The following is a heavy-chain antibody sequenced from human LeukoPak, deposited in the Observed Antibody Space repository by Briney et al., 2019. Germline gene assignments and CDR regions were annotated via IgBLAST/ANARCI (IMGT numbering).Heavy chain of an antibody. CDR1: GGSISSYY. CDR2: IYHSGST. CDR3: AITQGFYDFWSGYYGY. V-gene: IGHV4-59*05. J-gene: IGHJ4*02. D-gene: IGHD3-3*01. Sequence: PSETLSLTCTVSGGSISSYYWSWIRQPAGKGLEWIGRIYHSGSTYYNPSLKSRVTISVDTSKNQFSLKLSSVTAADTAVYYCAITQGFYDFWSGYYGYWGQGTLVTVSS.